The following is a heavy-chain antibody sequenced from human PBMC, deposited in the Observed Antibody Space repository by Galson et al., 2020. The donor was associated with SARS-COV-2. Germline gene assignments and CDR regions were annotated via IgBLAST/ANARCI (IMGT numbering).Heavy chain of an antibody. J-gene: IGHJ6*02. D-gene: IGHD1-26*01. CDR2: IKSKTDGGTT. CDR1: GFTFSNAW. CDR3: TTDIIEGGSYPNYYYYYGMDV. V-gene: IGHV3-15*01. Sequence: GGSLRLSCAASGFTFSNAWMSWVRQAPGKGLEWVGRIKSKTDGGTTDYAAPVKGRLTISRDDSKNTLYLQMNSLKTEDTAVYYCTTDIIEGGSYPNYYYYYGMDVWGQGTTVTVSS.